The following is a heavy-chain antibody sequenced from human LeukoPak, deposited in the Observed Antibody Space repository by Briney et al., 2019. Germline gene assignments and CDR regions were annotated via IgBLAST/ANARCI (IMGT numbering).Heavy chain of an antibody. J-gene: IGHJ4*02. CDR3: ARDHNWGFDY. Sequence: GGSLRLSCAASGFTFSSFSMNRVRQAPGKGLEWVSYISNTGAIYYADSVKGRFTISRDNAKNSLYLQMNSLTAEDTAVYYCARDHNWGFDYWGQGTLVTVSS. D-gene: IGHD7-27*01. CDR2: ISNTGAI. CDR1: GFTFSSFS. V-gene: IGHV3-48*04.